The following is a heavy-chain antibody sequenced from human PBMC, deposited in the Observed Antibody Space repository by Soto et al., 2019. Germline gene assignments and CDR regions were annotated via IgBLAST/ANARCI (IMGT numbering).Heavy chain of an antibody. Sequence: SETLSLTCTVSGGSISSGDYYWSWIRQPPGKGLEWIGYIYYSGSTYYNPSLKSRVTISVDTSKNQFSLKLSSVTAADTAVYYCARGYDYGNNWFDPWGQGTLVTVS. CDR2: IYYSGST. V-gene: IGHV4-30-4*01. CDR1: GGSISSGDYY. J-gene: IGHJ5*02. D-gene: IGHD4-17*01. CDR3: ARGYDYGNNWFDP.